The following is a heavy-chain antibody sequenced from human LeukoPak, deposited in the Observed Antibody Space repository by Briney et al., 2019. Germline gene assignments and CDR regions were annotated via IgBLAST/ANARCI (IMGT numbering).Heavy chain of an antibody. V-gene: IGHV1-8*03. CDR1: GYTFSTHD. Sequence: ASVKVSCKASGYTFSTHDINWVRHAPGQGLEWMGWMNPNSGNTGYAQNFQGRVSISSDTSTSTAYMELSSLRSEDTAVYYCGRGSKYCNGDNCYDLDNWGQGTLVTVSS. J-gene: IGHJ4*02. D-gene: IGHD2-15*01. CDR3: GRGSKYCNGDNCYDLDN. CDR2: MNPNSGNT.